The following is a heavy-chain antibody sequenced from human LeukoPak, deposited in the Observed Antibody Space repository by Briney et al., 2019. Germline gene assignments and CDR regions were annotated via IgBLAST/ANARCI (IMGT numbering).Heavy chain of an antibody. CDR1: GGSISSYY. Sequence: SESLSLTCTVSGGSISSYYWSWIRQPPGKGLEWIGYIYYSGSTNYNPSLKSRVTISVDTSKNQFSLKLSSVTAADTAVYYCARAGRYCSGGSCPNWFDPWGQGTLVTVSS. J-gene: IGHJ5*02. V-gene: IGHV4-59*01. CDR3: ARAGRYCSGGSCPNWFDP. D-gene: IGHD2-15*01. CDR2: IYYSGST.